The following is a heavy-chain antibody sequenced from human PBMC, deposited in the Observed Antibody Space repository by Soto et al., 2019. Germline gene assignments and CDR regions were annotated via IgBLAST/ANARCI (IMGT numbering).Heavy chain of an antibody. V-gene: IGHV4-31*03. CDR1: GGSISSGGYY. CDR3: ARCLFEIGWFDP. J-gene: IGHJ5*02. D-gene: IGHD3-22*01. Sequence: SETLSLTCTVSGGSISSGGYYWSWIRQHPGKGLEWIGYIYYSGSTYYNPSLKSRVTISVDTSKNQFSLKLSSVTAADTAVYYCARCLFEIGWFDPWGQGTLVTVSS. CDR2: IYYSGST.